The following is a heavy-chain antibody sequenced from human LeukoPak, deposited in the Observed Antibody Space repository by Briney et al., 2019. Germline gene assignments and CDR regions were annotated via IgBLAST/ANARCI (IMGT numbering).Heavy chain of an antibody. D-gene: IGHD3-3*01. V-gene: IGHV4-4*07. CDR2: IYTSGSP. CDR1: GGSISSYY. CDR3: ARPAVAIFGVNQGDY. Sequence: SETLSLTCPVSGGSISSYYWSWIRQPAGKGLEWIGRIYTSGSPNYNPSLKSRVTMSVDTSKNQFSLKLSSVTAADTAVYYCARPAVAIFGVNQGDYWGQGTLVTVSS. J-gene: IGHJ4*02.